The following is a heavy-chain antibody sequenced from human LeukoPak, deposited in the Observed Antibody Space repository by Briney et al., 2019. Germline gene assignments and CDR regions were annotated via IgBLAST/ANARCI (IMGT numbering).Heavy chain of an antibody. CDR3: ARDNWNDAPGGFDP. V-gene: IGHV3-21*01. J-gene: IGHJ5*02. D-gene: IGHD1-20*01. CDR2: ITRSSTST. Sequence: GGSLRLSCAASGFTFSSYSMNWVRQAPGKGLEWVSSITRSSTSTYYTDSVRGRFTISRDNAKNSLYLQMNCLRAEDTAVYYCARDNWNDAPGGFDPWGQGTLVTVSS. CDR1: GFTFSSYS.